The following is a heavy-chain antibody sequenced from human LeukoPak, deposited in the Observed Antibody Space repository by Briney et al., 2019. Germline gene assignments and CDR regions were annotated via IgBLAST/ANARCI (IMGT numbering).Heavy chain of an antibody. J-gene: IGHJ5*02. Sequence: ASVKVSCKASGYTFTSYGISWVRQAPGQGLEWMGWISAYNGNTNYAQKLQGRVTMTTDTSTSTAYMELRSLRSDDTPVYYCARDGFGYCTNGVCYTWFDPWGQGTLVTVSS. D-gene: IGHD2-8*01. CDR2: ISAYNGNT. V-gene: IGHV1-18*01. CDR3: ARDGFGYCTNGVCYTWFDP. CDR1: GYTFTSYG.